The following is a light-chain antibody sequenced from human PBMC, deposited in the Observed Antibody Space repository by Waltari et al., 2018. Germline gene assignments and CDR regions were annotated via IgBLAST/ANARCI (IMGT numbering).Light chain of an antibody. CDR3: QQYGSSPTWT. Sequence: EIVLTQSPGHLSLSPGERATLSCRASQSVSSSYLAWYQQKPGQAPRLLIYGASSRATGIPDRFSGSGSGTDFTLTISRLEPEDFAVYYCQQYGSSPTWTFGQGTKVEIK. J-gene: IGKJ1*01. CDR2: GAS. V-gene: IGKV3-20*01. CDR1: QSVSSSY.